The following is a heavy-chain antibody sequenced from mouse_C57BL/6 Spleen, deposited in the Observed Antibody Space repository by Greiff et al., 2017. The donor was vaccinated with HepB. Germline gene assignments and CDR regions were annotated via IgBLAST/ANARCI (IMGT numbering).Heavy chain of an antibody. D-gene: IGHD3-2*02. CDR1: GFTFSSYG. Sequence: EVKLMESGGDLVKPGGSLKLSCAASGFTFSSYGMSWVRQTPDKRLEWVATISSGGSYTYYPDSVKGRFTISRDNAKNTLYLQMSSLKSEDTAMYYCARPQDSSGYPYAMDYWGQGTSVTVSS. J-gene: IGHJ4*01. CDR2: ISSGGSYT. V-gene: IGHV5-6*01. CDR3: ARPQDSSGYPYAMDY.